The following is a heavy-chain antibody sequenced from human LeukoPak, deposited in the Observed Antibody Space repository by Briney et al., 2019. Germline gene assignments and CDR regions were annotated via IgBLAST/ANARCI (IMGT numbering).Heavy chain of an antibody. D-gene: IGHD1-26*01. V-gene: IGHV1-69*05. J-gene: IGHJ4*02. CDR1: GYTFTSYG. CDR3: AREIMASYSGSYYFDY. Sequence: SVKVSCKASGYTFTSYGISWVRQPPGQGLEWMGRIIPIFGTANYAQKFQGRVTITTDESTSTAYMELSSLRSEDTAVYYCAREIMASYSGSYYFDYWGQGTLVTVSS. CDR2: IIPIFGTA.